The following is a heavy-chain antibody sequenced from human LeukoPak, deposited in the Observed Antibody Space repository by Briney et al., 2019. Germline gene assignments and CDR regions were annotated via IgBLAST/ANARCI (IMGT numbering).Heavy chain of an antibody. Sequence: GGSLRLSCAASGFTFSSYSMNCVRQAPGKRLEWVSSISSSSSYIYYADSVKGRFTISRDNAKNSLYLQMNSLTAEDTAVYYCARAPAHYYDSSDHYYVGESYFDYWGQGTLVTVSS. V-gene: IGHV3-21*01. CDR1: GFTFSSYS. CDR3: ARAPAHYYDSSDHYYVGESYFDY. J-gene: IGHJ4*02. CDR2: ISSSSSYI. D-gene: IGHD3-22*01.